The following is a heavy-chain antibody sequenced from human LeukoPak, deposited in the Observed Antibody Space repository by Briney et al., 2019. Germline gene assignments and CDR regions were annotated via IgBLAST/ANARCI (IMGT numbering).Heavy chain of an antibody. Sequence: GGSLRLSCAASGFTFTNYAMSWVRQAPGRGLEWVSNISPGGSTNYADSVKGRFTISRDNYKNTMYLQMNSLRAEDTAVYYCAKRSGSGGPFDYWGQGILVTVSS. CDR2: ISPGGST. V-gene: IGHV3-23*01. D-gene: IGHD3-10*01. J-gene: IGHJ4*02. CDR1: GFTFTNYA. CDR3: AKRSGSGGPFDY.